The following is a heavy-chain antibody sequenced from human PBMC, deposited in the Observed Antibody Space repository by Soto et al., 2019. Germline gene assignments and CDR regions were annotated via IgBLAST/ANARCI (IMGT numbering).Heavy chain of an antibody. J-gene: IGHJ6*02. CDR2: IDPSDSYT. CDR1: GYSFTSYW. CDR3: ARHPGLTVTSYYYYGMDV. Sequence: GESLKISCKGSGYSFTSYWISWVRQMPGKGLEWMGRIDPSDSYTNYSPSFQGHVTISADKPISTAYLQWSSLKASDTAMYYCARHPGLTVTSYYYYGMDVWGQGTTVTVSS. V-gene: IGHV5-10-1*01. D-gene: IGHD4-4*01.